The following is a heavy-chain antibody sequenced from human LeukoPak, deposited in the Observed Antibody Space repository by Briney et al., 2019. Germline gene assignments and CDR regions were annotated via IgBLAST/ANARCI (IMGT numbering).Heavy chain of an antibody. CDR2: IFYSGST. CDR3: AKSNGYGLVDI. Sequence: WETLSLTCTVSGGSISSYYWSWIRQPPGKGLEWIGNIFYSGSTYYSPSLRSRVTISLDTSRNQFSLKLNSVTAADTAVYYCAKSNGYGLVDIWGQGTMVTVSS. D-gene: IGHD2-2*03. J-gene: IGHJ3*02. CDR1: GGSISSYY. V-gene: IGHV4-59*12.